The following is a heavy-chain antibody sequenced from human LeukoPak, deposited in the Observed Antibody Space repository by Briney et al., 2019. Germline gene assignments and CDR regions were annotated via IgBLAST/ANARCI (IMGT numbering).Heavy chain of an antibody. D-gene: IGHD1-7*01. CDR2: IDSSSSYI. J-gene: IGHJ3*02. Sequence: GGSLRLSCAASGFTFSSYSMNWVRQAPGKGLEWVSSIDSSSSYIYYADSVKGRFTISRDNAKNSLFLQMNSLRVEDTAVYYCARPGITGTMGYGAFDIWGQGTRVTVSS. CDR3: ARPGITGTMGYGAFDI. V-gene: IGHV3-21*01. CDR1: GFTFSSYS.